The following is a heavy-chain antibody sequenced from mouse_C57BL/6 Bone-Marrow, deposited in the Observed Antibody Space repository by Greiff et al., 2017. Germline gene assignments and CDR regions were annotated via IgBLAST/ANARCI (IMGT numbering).Heavy chain of an antibody. V-gene: IGHV1-80*01. CDR3: ARSYYDRFAY. D-gene: IGHD2-4*01. CDR1: GYAFSSYW. Sequence: VHLVESGAELVKPGASVKISCKASGYAFSSYWMNWVKQRPGKGLEWIGQIYPGDGDTNYNGKFKGKATLTADKSSSTAYMQLSSLTSEDSAVYFCARSYYDRFAYWGQGTLVTVSA. J-gene: IGHJ3*01. CDR2: IYPGDGDT.